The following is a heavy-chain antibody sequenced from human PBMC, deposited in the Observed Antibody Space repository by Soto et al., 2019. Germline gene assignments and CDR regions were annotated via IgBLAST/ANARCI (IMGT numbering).Heavy chain of an antibody. V-gene: IGHV1-2*04. CDR1: GYTFTGYY. Sequence: ASVKVSCKASGYTFTGYYMHWVRQAPGQGLEWMGWINPNSGGTNYAQKFQGWVTMTTDTSTTTAYMELRSLRSDDTAVYYCARAPDDTAMGDFDYWGQGTLVTVSS. CDR3: ARAPDDTAMGDFDY. J-gene: IGHJ4*02. CDR2: INPNSGGT. D-gene: IGHD5-18*01.